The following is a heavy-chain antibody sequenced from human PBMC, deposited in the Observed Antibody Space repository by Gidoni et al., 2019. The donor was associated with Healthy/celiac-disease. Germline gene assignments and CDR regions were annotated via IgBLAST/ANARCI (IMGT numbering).Heavy chain of an antibody. J-gene: IGHJ3*02. Sequence: QVQLVQSGAEVKKPGASVKVSCKASGYTFTGYYMHWVRQAPGPGLEWMGWINPNSGGTNYAQKFQGRVTMTRDTSISTAYMELSRLRSDDTAVYYCASIGDTYYYDSSGYYHDAFDIWGQGTMVTVSS. CDR1: GYTFTGYY. CDR3: ASIGDTYYYDSSGYYHDAFDI. CDR2: INPNSGGT. D-gene: IGHD3-22*01. V-gene: IGHV1-2*02.